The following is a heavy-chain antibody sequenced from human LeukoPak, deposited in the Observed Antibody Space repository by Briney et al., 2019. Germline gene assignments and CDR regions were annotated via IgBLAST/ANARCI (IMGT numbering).Heavy chain of an antibody. CDR2: INHSGST. Sequence: PSETLSLTCAVYGGSFSGYYWSWIRQPPGKGLEWIGEINHSGSTNYNPSLKSRVTISVDTSKNQFSLKLSSVTAADTAVYYCASAVTERYWFDPWGQGTLVTVSS. J-gene: IGHJ5*02. CDR1: GGSFSGYY. D-gene: IGHD5-18*01. V-gene: IGHV4-34*01. CDR3: ASAVTERYWFDP.